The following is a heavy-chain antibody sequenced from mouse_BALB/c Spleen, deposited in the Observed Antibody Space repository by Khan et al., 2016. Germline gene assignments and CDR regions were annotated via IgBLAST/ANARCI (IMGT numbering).Heavy chain of an antibody. V-gene: IGHV9-1*02. CDR2: INTYTGEP. J-gene: IGHJ4*01. CDR1: GYTITNYG. Sequence: QIQLVQSGPELKKPGETVKISCKASGYTITNYGMNWVKQAPGKGLKWMGWINTYTGEPTYADDFKGRFAFSLETSASAAYLQINNLKNEDMGTYFCAKITTVGYYAMDYWGQGTSVTVSS. CDR3: AKITTVGYYAMDY. D-gene: IGHD1-1*01.